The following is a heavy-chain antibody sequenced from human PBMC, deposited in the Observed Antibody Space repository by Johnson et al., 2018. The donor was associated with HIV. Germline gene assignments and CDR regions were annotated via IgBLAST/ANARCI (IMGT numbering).Heavy chain of an antibody. J-gene: IGHJ3*02. CDR2: ISHDGSND. CDR1: GFTFSTYV. V-gene: IGHV3-30*03. CDR3: ARDVTKDAFDI. D-gene: IGHD4-17*01. Sequence: QVQLVESGGGVVQPGRSLRLSCAASGFTFSTYVMYWVRQAPGKGLEWVALISHDGSNDYCADSVKGRFTISRDNSKNTMSLQMNSLRAEDTAVYYCARDVTKDAFDIWGQGTMVTVSS.